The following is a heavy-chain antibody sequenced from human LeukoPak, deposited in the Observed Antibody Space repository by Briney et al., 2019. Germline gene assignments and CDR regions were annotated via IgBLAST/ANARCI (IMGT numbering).Heavy chain of an antibody. J-gene: IGHJ3*02. D-gene: IGHD3-22*01. Sequence: SETLSLTCTVSGGSISSYYWSWIRQPPGRGLEWVGYIYYSGSTNYNPSLKSRVTISVDTSKNQFSLKLRSVTAADTAVYYCARKEDYYDSSGYLGDAFDIWGQGTMVTVSS. CDR1: GGSISSYY. CDR3: ARKEDYYDSSGYLGDAFDI. CDR2: IYYSGST. V-gene: IGHV4-59*01.